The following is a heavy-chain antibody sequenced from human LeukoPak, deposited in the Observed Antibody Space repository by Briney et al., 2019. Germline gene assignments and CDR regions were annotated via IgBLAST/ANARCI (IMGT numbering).Heavy chain of an antibody. V-gene: IGHV3-48*01. CDR3: AGDSSGWY. CDR2: ISSSSSTI. Sequence: GGSLRLSCAASGFTFSSYSMYWVRQAPGKGLEWVSYISSSSSTIYYADSVKGRFTISRDNAKNSLYLQMNSLRAEDTAVYYCAGDSSGWYWGQGTLVTVSS. J-gene: IGHJ4*02. D-gene: IGHD6-19*01. CDR1: GFTFSSYS.